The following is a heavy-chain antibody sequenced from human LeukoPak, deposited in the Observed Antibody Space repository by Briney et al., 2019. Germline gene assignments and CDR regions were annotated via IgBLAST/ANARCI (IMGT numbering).Heavy chain of an antibody. V-gene: IGHV1-18*01. CDR2: ISAYNGNT. CDR3: ARDWRDYCSNTSCYNDNWFDP. CDR1: GYTVTSYS. Sequence: ASVNLSCTGSGYTVTSYSISWVWQAPGQGLERMVWISAYNGNTNYAQKLQGRVTMTTDTSTSTTYMDLWSLRPDATAVYYCARDWRDYCSNTSCYNDNWFDPWGQGTLVTVSS. D-gene: IGHD2-2*02. J-gene: IGHJ5*02.